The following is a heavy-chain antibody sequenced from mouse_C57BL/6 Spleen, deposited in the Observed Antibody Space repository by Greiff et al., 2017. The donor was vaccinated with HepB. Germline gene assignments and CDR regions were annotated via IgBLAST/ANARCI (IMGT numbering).Heavy chain of an antibody. CDR2: IHPNSGST. D-gene: IGHD2-3*01. V-gene: IGHV1-64*01. Sequence: VQLQQSGAELVKPGASVKLSCKASGYTFTSYWMHWVKQRPGQGLEWIGMIHPNSGSTNYNEKFKSKATLTVDKSSSTAYMQLSSLTSEDSAVYYCARDGGGPFAYWGQGTLVTVSA. J-gene: IGHJ3*01. CDR1: GYTFTSYW. CDR3: ARDGGGPFAY.